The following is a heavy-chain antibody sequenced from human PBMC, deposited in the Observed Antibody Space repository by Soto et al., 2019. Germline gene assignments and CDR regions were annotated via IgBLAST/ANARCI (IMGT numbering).Heavy chain of an antibody. D-gene: IGHD2-8*01. V-gene: IGHV1-3*01. CDR2: INAGNGNT. J-gene: IGHJ4*02. CDR3: ANALGLYYFDY. CDR1: GYT. Sequence: ASVKVSCKASGYTMHWVRQAPGQRLEWMGWINAGNGNTKYSQKFQGRVTITRDTSASTAYMELSSLRSEDTAVYYCANALGLYYFDYWGQGTLVTSPQ.